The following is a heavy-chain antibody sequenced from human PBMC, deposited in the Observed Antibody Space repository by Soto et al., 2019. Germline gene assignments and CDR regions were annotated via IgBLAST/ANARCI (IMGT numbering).Heavy chain of an antibody. J-gene: IGHJ5*02. D-gene: IGHD7-27*01. Sequence: SQTLSLTCAISGDSVSSNSAAWNWIRQSPSRGLEWLGRTYYRSKWYNDYAVSVKSRITINPDTSKNQFSLQLNSVTTEDAAVYYCARDKVTGDTAGSNWFDPWGQGTLVTVSS. CDR2: TYYRSKWYN. CDR3: ARDKVTGDTAGSNWFDP. V-gene: IGHV6-1*01. CDR1: GDSVSSNSAA.